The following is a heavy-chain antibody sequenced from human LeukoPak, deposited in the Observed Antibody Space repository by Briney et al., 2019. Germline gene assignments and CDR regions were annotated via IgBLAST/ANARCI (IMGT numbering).Heavy chain of an antibody. V-gene: IGHV1-2*02. Sequence: TSVTLSFTGSGSTFTIYYMHWVWHGPGQGLGLVGWTNPNSGGANYAHNFQGRVTMTRDTSISTAYMELSRLRSDDTAVYFCTRNFDGMDVWGQGTTVTVSS. CDR1: GSTFTIYY. CDR2: TNPNSGGA. J-gene: IGHJ6*02. CDR3: TRNFDGMDV.